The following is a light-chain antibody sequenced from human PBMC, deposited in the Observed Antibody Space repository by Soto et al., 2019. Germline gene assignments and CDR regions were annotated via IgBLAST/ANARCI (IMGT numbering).Light chain of an antibody. CDR3: QQYGSSRT. J-gene: IGKJ1*01. CDR1: QSVSSN. Sequence: IVMTQSPATLSLSPGERATLSCRASQSVSSNLAWYQQKPGQAPRLLIYGASSRATGIPDRFIGSGSGTDFTLTIRRLQPEDFAVYDCQQYGSSRTFCQGTKVDIK. CDR2: GAS. V-gene: IGKV3-20*01.